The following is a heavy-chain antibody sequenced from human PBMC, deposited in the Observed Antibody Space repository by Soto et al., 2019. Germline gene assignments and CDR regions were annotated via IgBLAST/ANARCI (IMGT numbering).Heavy chain of an antibody. CDR1: GDSVSSNSAA. CDR2: TYYRSKWYS. J-gene: IGHJ4*02. V-gene: IGHV6-1*01. CDR3: ARVVGSSEHDY. Sequence: SQTLSLTGASSGDSVSSNSAAWNWISQSPSRGLEWLGRTYYRSKWYSHYAVSVKSRITIKPDTSKNQFSLQLNSVTPEDTAVYYCARVVGSSEHDYWGQGTLVTVPS. D-gene: IGHD6-13*01.